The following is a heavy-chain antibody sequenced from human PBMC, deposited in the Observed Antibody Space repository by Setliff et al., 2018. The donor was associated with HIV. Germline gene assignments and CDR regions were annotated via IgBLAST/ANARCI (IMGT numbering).Heavy chain of an antibody. CDR3: ASLHVGAFWSGYPYYFDY. CDR1: SGSISGHY. J-gene: IGHJ4*02. V-gene: IGHV4-59*08. Sequence: SETLSLTCTVSSGSISGHYWSWIRQPPGKGLEWIGYIYSSGSTNYNPSLKSRVTISIDTSKNQFSLKLSSVTAADTAVYYCASLHVGAFWSGYPYYFDYWGQGTLVTVSS. CDR2: IYSSGST. D-gene: IGHD3-3*01.